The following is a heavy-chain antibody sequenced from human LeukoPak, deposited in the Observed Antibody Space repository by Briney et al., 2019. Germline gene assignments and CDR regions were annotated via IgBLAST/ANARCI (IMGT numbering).Heavy chain of an antibody. V-gene: IGHV6-1*01. CDR3: ARAQGYLDL. J-gene: IGHJ2*01. Sequence: SQTLSLTCAVSGDSVSSKSASWNWIRQSPSRGLEWLGRTYYRSKWYNEYAVSVKSRLTINPDTSKNQFSLQLNSVTPDDTAVYYCARAQGYLDLWGRGTLVTVSS. CDR1: GDSVSSKSAS. CDR2: TYYRSKWYN.